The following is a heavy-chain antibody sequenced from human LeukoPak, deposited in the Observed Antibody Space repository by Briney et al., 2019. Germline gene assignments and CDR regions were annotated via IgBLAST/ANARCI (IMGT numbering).Heavy chain of an antibody. J-gene: IGHJ4*02. V-gene: IGHV1-46*01. CDR2: INPSGGST. Sequence: ASVKVSCKASGYTFTSYYMHWVRQAPGQGLGWTGIINPSGGSTSYAQKFQGRVTMTRDTSTSTVYMELSSLISEDTAVYYCARQTYYDFWSGYYRGYFDYWGQGTLVTVSS. CDR3: ARQTYYDFWSGYYRGYFDY. D-gene: IGHD3-3*01. CDR1: GYTFTSYY.